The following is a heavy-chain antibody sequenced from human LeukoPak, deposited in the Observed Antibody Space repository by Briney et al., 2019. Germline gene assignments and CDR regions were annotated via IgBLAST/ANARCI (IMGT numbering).Heavy chain of an antibody. Sequence: GGSLRLSCAASGFTFSSYAMHWVRQAPGKGLEWVAVISYDGSNKYYADSVKGRFTISRDNSKNTLYLQMNSLRAEDTAVYYCVRPFDYWGQGTLVTVSS. J-gene: IGHJ4*02. CDR2: ISYDGSNK. CDR1: GFTFSSYA. V-gene: IGHV3-30-3*01. CDR3: VRPFDY.